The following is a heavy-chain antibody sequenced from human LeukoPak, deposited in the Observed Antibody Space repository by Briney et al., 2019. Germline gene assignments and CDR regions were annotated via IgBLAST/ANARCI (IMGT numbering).Heavy chain of an antibody. CDR3: ARGDYYDFWSANSY. CDR1: GFTFSHYG. J-gene: IGHJ4*02. D-gene: IGHD3-3*01. V-gene: IGHV3-23*01. Sequence: GGSLRLSCAASGFTFSHYGMSWVRQAPGMGLEWVSAISGSGGSTYYADSVKGRFTISRDNSKNTLYLQMNSLRAEDTAVYYCARGDYYDFWSANSYWGQGTLVTVSS. CDR2: ISGSGGST.